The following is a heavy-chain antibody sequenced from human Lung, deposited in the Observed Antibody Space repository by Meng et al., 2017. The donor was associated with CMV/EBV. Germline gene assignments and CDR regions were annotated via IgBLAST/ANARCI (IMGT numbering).Heavy chain of an antibody. J-gene: IGHJ5*02. Sequence: ASVXVSXKASGYTFTSYGINWVRQAPGQGLEWMGWIRVYNGDTKYAQKFQGRVTMTTDTSTSTAYMELRSLRSDDTAVYYCARRGPSYCDVDCLAWFDPWGQGXLVTVSS. D-gene: IGHD2-21*01. CDR3: ARRGPSYCDVDCLAWFDP. CDR1: GYTFTSYG. CDR2: IRVYNGDT. V-gene: IGHV1-18*01.